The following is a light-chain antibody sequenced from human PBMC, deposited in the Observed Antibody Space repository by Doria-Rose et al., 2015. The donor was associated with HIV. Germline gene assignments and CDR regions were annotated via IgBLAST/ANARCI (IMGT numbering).Light chain of an antibody. Sequence: VLTQSPGTLSLSPGERATLSCRASQRVKSSYLAWYQQKPGQAPRLLIYDASTRATGIPDRFSGSGSVTDFTLTISRLEHEDVAVYYCQQYGTSRGTFGQGTRLEIK. CDR2: DAS. J-gene: IGKJ5*01. CDR3: QQYGTSRGT. CDR1: QRVKSSY. V-gene: IGKV3-20*01.